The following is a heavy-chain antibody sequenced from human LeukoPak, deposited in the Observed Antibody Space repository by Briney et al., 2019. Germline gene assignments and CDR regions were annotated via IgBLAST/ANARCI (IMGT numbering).Heavy chain of an antibody. V-gene: IGHV4-39*01. CDR2: IYYSGST. CDR1: GGSISSSSYY. CDR3: ASQSGSYLRWFDP. D-gene: IGHD1-26*01. Sequence: SETLSLTCTVSGGSISSSSYYWGWIRQPPGKGLEWIGSIYYSGSTYYNPSLKSRVTISVDTSKNQFSLKLSSVTAADTAVYYCASQSGSYLRWFDPWGQGTLVTVSS. J-gene: IGHJ5*02.